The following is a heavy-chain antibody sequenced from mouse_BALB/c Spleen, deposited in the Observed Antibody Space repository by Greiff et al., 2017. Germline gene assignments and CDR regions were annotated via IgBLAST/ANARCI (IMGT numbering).Heavy chain of an antibody. Sequence: QVQLKESGPGLVAPSQSLSITCTVSGFSLTGYGVNWVRQPPGKGLEWLGMIWGDGSTDYNSALKSRLSISKDNSKSQVFLKMNSLQTDDTARYYCARQGTARATWDYYAMDYWGQGTSVTVSS. CDR2: IWGDGST. V-gene: IGHV2-6-7*01. CDR1: GFSLTGYG. J-gene: IGHJ4*01. D-gene: IGHD3-1*01. CDR3: ARQGTARATWDYYAMDY.